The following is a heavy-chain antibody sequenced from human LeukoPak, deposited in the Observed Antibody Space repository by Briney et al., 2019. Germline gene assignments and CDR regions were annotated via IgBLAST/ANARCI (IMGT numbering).Heavy chain of an antibody. V-gene: IGHV3-11*04. CDR3: ARDWKYCSSTSCYAPRGYFQH. CDR2: ISSSGSTI. D-gene: IGHD2-2*01. J-gene: IGHJ1*01. CDR1: GFTFSNAW. Sequence: GGSLRLSCGASGFTFSNAWMSWVRQAPGKGLEWVSYISSSGSTIYYADSVKGRFTISRDNAKNSLYLQMNSLRAEDTAVYYCARDWKYCSSTSCYAPRGYFQHWGQGTLVTVSS.